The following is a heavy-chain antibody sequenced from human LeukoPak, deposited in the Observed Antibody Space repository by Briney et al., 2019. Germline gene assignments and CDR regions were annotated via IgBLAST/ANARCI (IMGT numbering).Heavy chain of an antibody. Sequence: PSETLSLTCAVSGGSISSSSYYWGWIRQPPGKGLEWIGSIYYSGSTYYNPSLKSRVTISVDTSKNQFSLKLSSVTAADTAVYYCARQPRYAPEFDSWGQGTLVTVSS. D-gene: IGHD3-9*01. J-gene: IGHJ4*02. V-gene: IGHV4-39*01. CDR3: ARQPRYAPEFDS. CDR2: IYYSGST. CDR1: GGSISSSSYY.